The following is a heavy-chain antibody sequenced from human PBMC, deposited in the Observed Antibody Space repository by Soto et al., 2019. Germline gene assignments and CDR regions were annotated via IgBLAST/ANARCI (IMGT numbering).Heavy chain of an antibody. CDR2: IRSKAYGGTT. D-gene: IGHD3-3*01. V-gene: IGHV3-49*03. J-gene: IGHJ5*02. CDR3: TRASRKDYDFWSGYYKGGRFGWFDP. Sequence: PGGSLRLSCTASGFTFGDYAMSWFRQAPGKGLEWVGFIRSKAYGGTTEYAASVKGRFTISRDDSKSIAYLQMNSMKTEDTAVYYCTRASRKDYDFWSGYYKGGRFGWFDPWGQGTLVTVSS. CDR1: GFTFGDYA.